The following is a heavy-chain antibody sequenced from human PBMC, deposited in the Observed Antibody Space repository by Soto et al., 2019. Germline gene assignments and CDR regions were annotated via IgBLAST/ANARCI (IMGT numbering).Heavy chain of an antibody. V-gene: IGHV1-3*01. J-gene: IGHJ4*02. Sequence: ASVKVSCKASGYTFTSYAMHWVRQAPGQRLEWMGWINAGNGNTKYSQKFQGRVTITGDTSASTAYMELSSLRSEDTAVYYCARVVQQLVSPFDYWGQGTLVTVSS. CDR2: INAGNGNT. CDR1: GYTFTSYA. D-gene: IGHD6-13*01. CDR3: ARVVQQLVSPFDY.